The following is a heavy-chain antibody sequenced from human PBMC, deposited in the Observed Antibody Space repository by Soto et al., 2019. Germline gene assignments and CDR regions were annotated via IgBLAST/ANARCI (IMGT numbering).Heavy chain of an antibody. V-gene: IGHV3-53*01. D-gene: IGHD6-25*01. Sequence: GGSLRLSCAASGFTVSSNYMSWVRQAPGKGLEWVLVIYSGGSTYYADSVKGRFTISRDNSKNTLYLQMNSLRAEDTAVYYCARETGSGAYDSFDIWGQGTMVTVSS. J-gene: IGHJ3*02. CDR2: IYSGGST. CDR3: ARETGSGAYDSFDI. CDR1: GFTVSSNY.